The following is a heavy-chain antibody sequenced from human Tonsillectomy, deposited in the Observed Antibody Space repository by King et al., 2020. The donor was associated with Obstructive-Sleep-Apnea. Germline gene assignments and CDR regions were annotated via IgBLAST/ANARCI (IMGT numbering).Heavy chain of an antibody. CDR1: GFTFSSYA. J-gene: IGHJ6*02. CDR2: ISGSGGST. V-gene: IGHV3-23*04. Sequence: VQLVESGGGLVQPGGSLRLSCAASGFTFSSYAMSWVRQAPGKGLEWVSAISGSGGSTYYSDSGKGRFTISRDNSKNTLCLQMNSLRAEDTAVYYCAKDRGVVPDYYGMDVWGQGTTVTVSS. CDR3: AKDRGVVPDYYGMDV. D-gene: IGHD3-16*01.